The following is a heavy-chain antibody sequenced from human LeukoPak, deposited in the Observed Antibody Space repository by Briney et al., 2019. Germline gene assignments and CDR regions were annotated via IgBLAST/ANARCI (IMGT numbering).Heavy chain of an antibody. D-gene: IGHD4-17*01. CDR2: IWYDGSNK. Sequence: GGSLRLSCAASGFTFSSFWMTWVRQAPGKGLEWVAVIWYDGSNKYYADSVKGRFTISRDNSKNTLYLQMNSLRAEDTAVYYCAKEYDYGDYALDYWGQGTLVTVSS. CDR1: GFTFSSFW. CDR3: AKEYDYGDYALDY. J-gene: IGHJ4*02. V-gene: IGHV3-33*06.